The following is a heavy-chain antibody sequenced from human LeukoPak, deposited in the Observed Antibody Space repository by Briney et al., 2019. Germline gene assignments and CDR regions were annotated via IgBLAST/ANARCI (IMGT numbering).Heavy chain of an antibody. Sequence: PGGSLRLSCAASGFTFSSYAMSWVRQAPGKGPEWVSAISGSGGSTYYADSVKGRFTISRDNSKNTLYLQMNSLRAEDTAVYYCAKDLLRIAAAGVSHYWGQGTLVTVSS. CDR3: AKDLLRIAAAGVSHY. CDR2: ISGSGGST. D-gene: IGHD6-13*01. J-gene: IGHJ4*02. V-gene: IGHV3-23*01. CDR1: GFTFSSYA.